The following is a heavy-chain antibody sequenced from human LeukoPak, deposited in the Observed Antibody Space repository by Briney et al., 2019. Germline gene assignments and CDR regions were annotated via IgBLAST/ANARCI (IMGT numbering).Heavy chain of an antibody. CDR2: IYSGGST. CDR3: ARGTYYYDSSGYHPPDY. CDR1: GFTVSSNY. V-gene: IGHV3-53*01. Sequence: GGSLRLSCAASGFTVSSNYMSWVRQAPGKGLEWVSVIYSGGSTYYADSVKGRFTISRDNSKNALYLQMNSLRAEDTAVYYCARGTYYYDSSGYHPPDYWGQGTLVTVSS. D-gene: IGHD3-22*01. J-gene: IGHJ4*02.